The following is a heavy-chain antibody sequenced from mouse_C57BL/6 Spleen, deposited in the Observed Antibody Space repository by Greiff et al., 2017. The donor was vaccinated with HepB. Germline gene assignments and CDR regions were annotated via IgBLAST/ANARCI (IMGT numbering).Heavy chain of an antibody. CDR3: TRPDVSNYYAMDY. CDR2: IRNKANNHET. D-gene: IGHD1-1*01. V-gene: IGHV6-6*01. CDR1: GFTFSDAW. J-gene: IGHJ4*01. Sequence: EVMLVESGGGLVQPGGSMKLSCAASGFTFSDAWMDWVRQSPEKGLEWVAEIRNKANNHETYYAESVKGRFTISRDDSNSSVYLHMNSLPAEDTVIYYFTRPDVSNYYAMDYWGQGTSVTVSS.